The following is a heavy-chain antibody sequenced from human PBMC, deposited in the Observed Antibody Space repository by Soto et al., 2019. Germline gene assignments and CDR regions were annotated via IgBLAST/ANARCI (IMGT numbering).Heavy chain of an antibody. Sequence: ASVKVSCKASGYTFTSYAMHWVRQAPGQRLEWMGWINAGNGNTKYSQKFQGRVTITRDTSASTAYMELGSLRSEDTAVYYCAREVGIAAAGPNDYWGQGTLVTVS. D-gene: IGHD6-13*01. CDR1: GYTFTSYA. CDR3: AREVGIAAAGPNDY. CDR2: INAGNGNT. V-gene: IGHV1-3*01. J-gene: IGHJ4*02.